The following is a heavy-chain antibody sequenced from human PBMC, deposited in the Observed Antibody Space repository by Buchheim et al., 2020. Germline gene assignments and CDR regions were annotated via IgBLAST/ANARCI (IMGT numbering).Heavy chain of an antibody. D-gene: IGHD3-3*01. CDR3: ARNPHLTYYDFWSGYPNFDY. Sequence: QVQLVQSGAEVKKPGASVKVSCKASGYTFTSYGISWVRQAPGQGLEWMGWISAYNGNTNYAQKLQGRVTMTTDTSTSTAYMELRSLRSDDSALYYSARNPHLTYYDFWSGYPNFDYWGQGTL. CDR1: GYTFTSYG. CDR2: ISAYNGNT. V-gene: IGHV1-18*01. J-gene: IGHJ4*02.